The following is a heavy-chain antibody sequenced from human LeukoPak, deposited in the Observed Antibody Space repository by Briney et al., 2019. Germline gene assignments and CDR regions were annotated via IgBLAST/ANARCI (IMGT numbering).Heavy chain of an antibody. Sequence: ASVKVSCKASGYTLTGYYMHWVRQAPGQGLEWMGWINPNSGGTNYAQKFQGRVTMTRDTSISTAYMELSRLRSDDTAVYYCAATRAARPARYYYYMDVWGKGTTVTVSS. V-gene: IGHV1-2*02. CDR3: AATRAARPARYYYYMDV. CDR2: INPNSGGT. CDR1: GYTLTGYY. D-gene: IGHD6-6*01. J-gene: IGHJ6*03.